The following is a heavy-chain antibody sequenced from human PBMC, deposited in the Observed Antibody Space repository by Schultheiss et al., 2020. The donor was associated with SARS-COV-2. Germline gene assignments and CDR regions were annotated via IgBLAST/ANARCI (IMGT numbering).Heavy chain of an antibody. D-gene: IGHD1-26*01. CDR2: IWYDGSNK. V-gene: IGHV3-33*01. CDR3: ARDFRIVGALSLDY. Sequence: GGSLRLSCAASGFTFSSYGMHWVRQAPGKGLEWVAVIWYDGSNKYYADSVKGRFTISRDNIKNILYLQMNSLRVEDTAVYYCARDFRIVGALSLDYWGQGTLVTVSS. J-gene: IGHJ4*02. CDR1: GFTFSSYG.